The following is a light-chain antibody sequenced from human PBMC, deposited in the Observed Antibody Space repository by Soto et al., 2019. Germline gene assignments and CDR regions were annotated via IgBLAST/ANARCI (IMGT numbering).Light chain of an antibody. CDR2: DAS. CDR1: QSVRRY. Sequence: EIVLTPSPGTLSLSSGERATLSCRASQSVRRYLAWYLQRPGQPPRLLIYDASNRAAGIPARFSGSGFGTDFSLTINNLEPEDFAVYYCQQRNSWPITFGQGTRLEI. CDR3: QQRNSWPIT. J-gene: IGKJ5*01. V-gene: IGKV3-11*01.